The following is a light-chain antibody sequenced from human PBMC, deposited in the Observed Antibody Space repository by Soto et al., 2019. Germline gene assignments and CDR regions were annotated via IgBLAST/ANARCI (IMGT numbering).Light chain of an antibody. CDR3: QPYNNWPLT. J-gene: IGKJ4*01. CDR2: GAS. V-gene: IGKV3-15*01. CDR1: QSVSSN. Sequence: EIVMTQSPATLSVSLGERATLSCRASQSVSSNLAWYQLKPGQAPRLLIYGASTRATGIPARFSGSGSGTEFTLTISSLQSEDFAVYYCQPYNNWPLTFGGGTKV.